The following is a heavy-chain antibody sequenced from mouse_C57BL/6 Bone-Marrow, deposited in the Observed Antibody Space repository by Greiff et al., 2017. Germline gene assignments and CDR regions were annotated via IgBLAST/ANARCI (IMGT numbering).Heavy chain of an antibody. CDR1: GYTFTNYW. Sequence: VQLQQSGAELVRPGTSVKMSCKASGYTFTNYWIGWAKQRPGHGLEWIGDISPGGGYTNYNEKFKGKATLTEDKSNSTAYMQFSSLISEDSAIYFCARSDYDDYVAMDYWGQGTSVTVSS. CDR3: ARSDYDDYVAMDY. D-gene: IGHD2-4*01. V-gene: IGHV1-63*01. CDR2: ISPGGGYT. J-gene: IGHJ4*01.